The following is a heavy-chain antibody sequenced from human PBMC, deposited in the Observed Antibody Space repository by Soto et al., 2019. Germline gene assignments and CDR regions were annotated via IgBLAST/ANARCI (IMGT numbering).Heavy chain of an antibody. J-gene: IGHJ4*02. Sequence: PSETLSLTCTVSGGTISSWYWSWIRQPPGKGLEWIGYIYYSGSTNCNPSLKSRVTISVDTSKNQFSLKLRSVTAADTAVYYCMLGSGWKDFDYWGQGTLVTVSS. D-gene: IGHD3-22*01. CDR2: IYYSGST. CDR3: MLGSGWKDFDY. CDR1: GGTISSWY. V-gene: IGHV4-59*08.